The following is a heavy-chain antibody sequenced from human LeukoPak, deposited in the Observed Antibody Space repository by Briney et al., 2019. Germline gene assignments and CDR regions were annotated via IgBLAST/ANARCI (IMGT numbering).Heavy chain of an antibody. CDR1: GGSISSSSYY. V-gene: IGHV4-39*01. D-gene: IGHD1-26*01. CDR3: ASLPIVGATKLNFDY. Sequence: SETLSLTCTVSGGSISSSSYYWGWIRQPPGKGLEWIGSIYYSGSTYYNPSLKSRVTISVDTSKNQFSLKLGSVTAADTAVYYCASLPIVGATKLNFDYWGQGTLVTVSS. J-gene: IGHJ4*02. CDR2: IYYSGST.